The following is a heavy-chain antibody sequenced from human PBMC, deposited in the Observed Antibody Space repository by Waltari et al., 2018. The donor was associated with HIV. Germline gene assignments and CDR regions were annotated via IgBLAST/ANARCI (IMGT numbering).Heavy chain of an antibody. CDR2: MSTRGIYT. D-gene: IGHD3-16*01. Sequence: EVQLLESGGGLVQPGGSLRLSCAASGFALSDSAITWVRQAPGTGLCWVSLMSTRGIYTYFAASVKGRFTMSTDNSRNTLFLQMNSLRADDTAVYYCAKVLRGGTLSDPFDIWGRGTVVTVSS. CDR1: GFALSDSA. J-gene: IGHJ3*02. V-gene: IGHV3-23*01. CDR3: AKVLRGGTLSDPFDI.